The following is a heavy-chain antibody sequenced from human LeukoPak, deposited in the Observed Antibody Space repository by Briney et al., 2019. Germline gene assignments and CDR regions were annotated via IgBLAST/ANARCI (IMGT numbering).Heavy chain of an antibody. CDR2: IIPIFGTA. V-gene: IGHV1-69*01. J-gene: IGHJ4*02. D-gene: IGHD1-20*01. Sequence: SVEVSCKASGGTFISYAISWVRQAPGQGLEWMGGIIPIFGTANYAQKFQGRVTITADESTSTAYMELSSLRSEDTAVYYCARNNWKRTAEYYFDYWGQGTLVTVSS. CDR3: ARNNWKRTAEYYFDY. CDR1: GGTFISYA.